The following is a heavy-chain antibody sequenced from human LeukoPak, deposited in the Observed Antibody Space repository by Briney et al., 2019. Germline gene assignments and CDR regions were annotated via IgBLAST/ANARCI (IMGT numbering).Heavy chain of an antibody. CDR3: ATFGYYDSSGYEAAGGYYFDY. CDR2: IYYSGST. D-gene: IGHD3-22*01. J-gene: IGHJ4*02. V-gene: IGHV4-39*01. CDR1: GGSFSGYY. Sequence: SETLSLTCAVYGGSFSGYYWGWIRQPPGKGLEWIGSIYYSGSTYYNPSLKSRVTISVDTSKNQFSLKLSSVTAADTAVYYCATFGYYDSSGYEAAGGYYFDYWGQGTLVTVSS.